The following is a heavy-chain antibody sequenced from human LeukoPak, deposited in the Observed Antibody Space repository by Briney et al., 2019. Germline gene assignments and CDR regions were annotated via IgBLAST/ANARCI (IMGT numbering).Heavy chain of an antibody. D-gene: IGHD3-16*01. V-gene: IGHV3-30*02. J-gene: IGHJ5*02. Sequence: PGGSLRLSCAASGFTFSSYGMHWVRQAPGKGLEWVTFIRYDGSNKYYADSVKGRFTISRDNSKNTLYLQMNSLRAEDTALYYCAKGEGMAYTSWGQGTLVTVSS. CDR1: GFTFSSYG. CDR2: IRYDGSNK. CDR3: AKGEGMAYTS.